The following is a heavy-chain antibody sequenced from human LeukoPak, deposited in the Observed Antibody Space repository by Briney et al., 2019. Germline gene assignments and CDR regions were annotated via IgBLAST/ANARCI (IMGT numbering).Heavy chain of an antibody. J-gene: IGHJ3*02. V-gene: IGHV3-21*01. D-gene: IGHD2-2*01. CDR3: ARDGGAYCSSTSCPDAFDI. CDR2: ISSSSRYI. CDR1: GFTFSSYS. Sequence: GGSLRLSCAASGFTFSSYSMNWVRQAPGKGLEWVSSISSSSRYIYYADSVKGRFTISRDNAKNSLYLQMNSLRAEDTAVYYCARDGGAYCSSTSCPDAFDIWGQGTMVTVSS.